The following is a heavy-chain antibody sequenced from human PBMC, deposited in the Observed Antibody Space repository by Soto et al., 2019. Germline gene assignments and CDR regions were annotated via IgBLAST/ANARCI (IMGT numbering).Heavy chain of an antibody. CDR2: IYYSGST. CDR1: GGSISSGGYY. CDR3: ARDTPPYNWNLNGAFDI. D-gene: IGHD1-20*01. Sequence: PSETLSLTCTVSGGSISSGGYYWSWIRQHPGKGLEWIGYIYYSGSTYYNPSLKSRVTISVDTSKNQFSLKLSSVTAADTAVYYCARDTPPYNWNLNGAFDIWGQGTMVTVSS. V-gene: IGHV4-31*03. J-gene: IGHJ3*02.